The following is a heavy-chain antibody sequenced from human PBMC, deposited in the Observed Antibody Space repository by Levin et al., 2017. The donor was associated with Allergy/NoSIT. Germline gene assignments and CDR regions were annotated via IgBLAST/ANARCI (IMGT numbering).Heavy chain of an antibody. CDR3: ARGRDKPLRYFDWLLTNDNWFDP. Sequence: GGSLRLSCAASGFTFSSYAMHWVRQAPGKGLEWVAVISYDGSNKYYADSVKGRFTISRDNSKNTLYLQMNSLRAEDTAVYYCARGRDKPLRYFDWLLTNDNWFDPWGQGTLVTVSS. J-gene: IGHJ5*02. V-gene: IGHV3-30-3*01. D-gene: IGHD3-9*01. CDR1: GFTFSSYA. CDR2: ISYDGSNK.